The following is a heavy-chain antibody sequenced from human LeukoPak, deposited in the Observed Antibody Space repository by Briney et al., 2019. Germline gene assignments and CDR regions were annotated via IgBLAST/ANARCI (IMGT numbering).Heavy chain of an antibody. CDR3: ARIWYFGDNNWRYFDY. D-gene: IGHD1-1*01. CDR2: IDPHGSET. V-gene: IGHV3-7*01. CDR1: GFIFSNYW. Sequence: GGSLRLSCAASGFIFSNYWMSWVRQAPGKGLEWVANIDPHGSETQYVGSVKGRFTTSRDNAKNSLYVQMNGLRAEDTAIYYCARIWYFGDNNWRYFDYWGQGTLVTVAS. J-gene: IGHJ4*03.